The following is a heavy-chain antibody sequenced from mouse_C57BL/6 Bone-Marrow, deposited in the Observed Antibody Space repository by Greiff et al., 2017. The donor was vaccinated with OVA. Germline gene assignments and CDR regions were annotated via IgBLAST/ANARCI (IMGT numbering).Heavy chain of an antibody. V-gene: IGHV1-69*01. Sequence: QVQLQQPGAELVMPGASVKLSCKASGYTFTSYWMHWVKQRPGQGLEWIGEIDPSDSYTNYNQKFKGKSTLTVDKSSSTAYMQLSSLTSEDSAVYYGARRGYGSSYLFAYWGQGTLVTVSA. J-gene: IGHJ3*01. D-gene: IGHD1-1*01. CDR3: ARRGYGSSYLFAY. CDR2: IDPSDSYT. CDR1: GYTFTSYW.